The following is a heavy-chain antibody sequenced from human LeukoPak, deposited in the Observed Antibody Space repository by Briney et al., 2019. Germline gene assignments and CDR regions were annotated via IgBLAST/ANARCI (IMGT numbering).Heavy chain of an antibody. V-gene: IGHV5-51*01. CDR1: GYSFTSYW. D-gene: IGHD6-13*01. Sequence: GESLKISCKGSGYSFTSYWIGWVRQMPGKGLEWMGIIYPGDSDTRYSPSFQGQVTIPADKSISTAYLQWSSLKASDTAMYYCARPHLQQLPYDAFDIWGQGTMVTVSS. CDR2: IYPGDSDT. CDR3: ARPHLQQLPYDAFDI. J-gene: IGHJ3*02.